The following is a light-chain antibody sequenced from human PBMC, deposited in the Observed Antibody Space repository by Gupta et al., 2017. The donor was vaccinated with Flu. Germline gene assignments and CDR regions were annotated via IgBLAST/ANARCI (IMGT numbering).Light chain of an antibody. CDR2: AAS. J-gene: IGKJ1*01. CDR1: QSISSY. CDR3: QQRDSTPMT. Sequence: DIQMTQSPSSLSASVGDRVTITCRASQSISSYLNWYQQKPGKAPKLLIYAASRWQSGVPSRFSGSGSGTDFTLTISRRQPEDFATYYCQQRDSTPMTFGQGTKVEIK. V-gene: IGKV1-39*01.